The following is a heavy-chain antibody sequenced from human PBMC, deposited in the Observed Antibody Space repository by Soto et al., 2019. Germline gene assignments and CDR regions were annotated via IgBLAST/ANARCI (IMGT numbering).Heavy chain of an antibody. CDR3: ARGLGSGDY. CDR2: INPNGGST. D-gene: IGHD6-25*01. J-gene: IGHJ4*02. CDR1: GYTLTNFY. Sequence: QVQLVQSGAEVKKPGASVKVSCKASGYTLTNFYIHWVRQAPGQGLEWMGIINPNGGSTNYAHNFQGRVTITRDTSTSTVYMDLSSLTSEDTAGYYCARGLGSGDYWGRGTLVTVSS. V-gene: IGHV1-46*03.